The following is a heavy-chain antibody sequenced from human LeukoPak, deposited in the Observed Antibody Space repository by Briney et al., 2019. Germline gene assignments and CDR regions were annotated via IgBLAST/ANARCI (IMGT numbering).Heavy chain of an antibody. CDR2: IYYTGSS. D-gene: IGHD4-17*01. CDR3: ARGTVTTGYFDC. Sequence: SETLSLTCTVSGGSISGDYWSWLRQPPGKGLEWIGYIYYTGSSNYNPSLKSRVTMSVDTSKNQSSLTLRSVTAADTAVYYCARGTVTTGYFDCWGQGTLVTVSS. V-gene: IGHV4-59*01. CDR1: GGSISGDY. J-gene: IGHJ4*02.